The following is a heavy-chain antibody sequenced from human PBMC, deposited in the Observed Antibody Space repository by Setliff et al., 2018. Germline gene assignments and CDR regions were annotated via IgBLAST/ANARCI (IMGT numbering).Heavy chain of an antibody. D-gene: IGHD3-10*01. V-gene: IGHV4-61*02. CDR3: ARGSTMIQGVRLYYHGLDV. Sequence: SETLSLTCTVSGGSITSGSFYWSWIRQPAGKELEWIGRIYAIRSTNYNPSLKSRVTISLDTSNNQFSLKLSSVTAADTAVYYCARGSTMIQGVRLYYHGLDVWGQGTTVTVS. CDR1: GGSITSGSFY. CDR2: IYAIRST. J-gene: IGHJ6*02.